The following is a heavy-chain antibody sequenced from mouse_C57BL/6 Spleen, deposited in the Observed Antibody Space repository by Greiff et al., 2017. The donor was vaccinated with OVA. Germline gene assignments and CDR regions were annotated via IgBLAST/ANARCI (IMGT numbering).Heavy chain of an antibody. V-gene: IGHV1-15*01. CDR3: TRVITTVVATPFDY. Sequence: VQLQQSGAELVRPGASVTLSCKASGYTFTDYEMHWVKQTPVHGLEWIGAIDPETGGTAYNQKFKGKAILTADKSSSTAYMELRSLTSEDSAVYYCTRVITTVVATPFDYWGQGTTLTVSS. CDR2: IDPETGGT. J-gene: IGHJ2*01. D-gene: IGHD1-1*01. CDR1: GYTFTDYE.